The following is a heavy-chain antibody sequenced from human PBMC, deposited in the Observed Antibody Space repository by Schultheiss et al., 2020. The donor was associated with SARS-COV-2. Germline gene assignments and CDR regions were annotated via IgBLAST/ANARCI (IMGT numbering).Heavy chain of an antibody. V-gene: IGHV1-18*01. CDR3: ARYYSFYYAMDV. CDR2: ISVYDGNT. J-gene: IGHJ6*02. Sequence: VKVSCKASGYNFTSYDISWVRQAPGQGLEWMGGISVYDGNTNFAQKFQGRVTLTTDTSTNTAYMELTSLRSDDTAVYYCARYYSFYYAMDVWGQGTTVTVSS. CDR1: GYNFTSYD.